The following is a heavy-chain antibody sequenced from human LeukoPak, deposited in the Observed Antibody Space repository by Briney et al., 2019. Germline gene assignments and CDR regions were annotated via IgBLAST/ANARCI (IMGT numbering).Heavy chain of an antibody. CDR3: ARIIAAAGPYYFDY. Sequence: PGGSLRLSCAASGFTFSSYSMNWVRQAPGKGLEWVSSISSSSSYIYYADSVKGRLTISRDNAKNSLYLQMNSLRAEDTAVYYCARIIAAAGPYYFDYWGQATLVTVSS. V-gene: IGHV3-21*01. D-gene: IGHD6-13*01. J-gene: IGHJ4*02. CDR2: ISSSSSYI. CDR1: GFTFSSYS.